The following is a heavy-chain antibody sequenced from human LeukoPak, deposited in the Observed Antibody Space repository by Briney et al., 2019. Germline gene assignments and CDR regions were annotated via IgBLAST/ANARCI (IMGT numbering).Heavy chain of an antibody. Sequence: PGGSLRLSCAASGFTFSNAWMSWVRQAPGKGLEWVGRIKSKTDGGTTDYAAPVKGRFTISRDDSKNTLYLQMNSLKTEDTAVYYCTTDRYGSGSYYRGPNWFDPWGQGTLVTVSS. D-gene: IGHD3-10*01. CDR1: GFTFSNAW. CDR3: TTDRYGSGSYYRGPNWFDP. V-gene: IGHV3-15*01. J-gene: IGHJ5*02. CDR2: IKSKTDGGTT.